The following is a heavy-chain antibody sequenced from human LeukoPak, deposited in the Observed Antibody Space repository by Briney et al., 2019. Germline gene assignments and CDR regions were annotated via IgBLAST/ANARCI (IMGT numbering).Heavy chain of an antibody. CDR3: ARDQYSSGWFDPVDY. Sequence: GGSLRLSCAASGFTFSSYSMNWDRQAPGKGLEWVSSISSSSSYIYYADSVKGRFTISRDNAKNSLYLQMNSLRAEDTAVYYCARDQYSSGWFDPVDYWGQGTLVTVSP. D-gene: IGHD6-19*01. CDR2: ISSSSSYI. CDR1: GFTFSSYS. J-gene: IGHJ4*02. V-gene: IGHV3-21*01.